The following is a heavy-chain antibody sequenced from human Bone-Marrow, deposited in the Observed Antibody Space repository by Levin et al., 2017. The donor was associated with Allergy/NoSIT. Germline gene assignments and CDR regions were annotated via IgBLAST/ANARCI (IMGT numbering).Heavy chain of an antibody. CDR3: AKSDGSGSYFSTLTY. Sequence: GESLKISCKASGYIFTTYAMHWVRQAPGQRLEWLGWVDTGNGDTRYPQKFRGRVIITRDTSATTAYMELSSLRSEDTAVYYCAKSDGSGSYFSTLTYWGQGTLVTVSS. J-gene: IGHJ4*02. CDR1: GYIFTTYA. V-gene: IGHV1-3*04. CDR2: VDTGNGDT. D-gene: IGHD3-10*01.